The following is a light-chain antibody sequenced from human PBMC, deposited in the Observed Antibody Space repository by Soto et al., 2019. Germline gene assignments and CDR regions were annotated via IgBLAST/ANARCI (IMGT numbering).Light chain of an antibody. CDR2: DVS. V-gene: IGLV2-14*01. CDR1: NSDVGGYNS. Sequence: QSALTQPASVSGSPGQSITISCTGTNSDVGGYNSVSWYQQHPGKVPKIMIYDVSIRPSGVPDRFSGSKSGNTASLTISGLQAEDEADYDCSSYTSITALVFGTGTKGTVL. J-gene: IGLJ1*01. CDR3: SSYTSITALV.